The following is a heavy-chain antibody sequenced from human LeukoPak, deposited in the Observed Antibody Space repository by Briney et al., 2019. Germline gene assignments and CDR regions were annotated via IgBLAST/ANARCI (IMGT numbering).Heavy chain of an antibody. Sequence: GRSVRLSCAASGFTFSSYAMSWVRDAPGKGLVSVSSISGSGGSAYYADSVKGRFTISRDNSKNTLYLQMNSLRAEEAVVSHCATNHGYGWCRDNIKDVNHSFDVGSQPRILTVSS. CDR3: ATNHGYGWCRDNIKDVNHSFDV. J-gene: IGHJ3*01. CDR1: GFTFSSYA. D-gene: IGHD5-18*01. CDR2: ISGSGGSA. V-gene: IGHV3-23*01.